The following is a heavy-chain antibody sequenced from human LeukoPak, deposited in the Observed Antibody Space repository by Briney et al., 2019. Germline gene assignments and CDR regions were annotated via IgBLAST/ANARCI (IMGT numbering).Heavy chain of an antibody. Sequence: GGSLRLSCAASGFTFSSYGMHWVRQAPGKGLEWVAVIWYDGSNKYYADSVKGRFTISRDNSKNTLYLQMNSLRAEDTAVYYCASRQYGLGVLGYWGQGTLVTVSS. CDR2: IWYDGSNK. CDR1: GFTFSSYG. CDR3: ASRQYGLGVLGY. J-gene: IGHJ4*02. V-gene: IGHV3-33*01. D-gene: IGHD3-16*01.